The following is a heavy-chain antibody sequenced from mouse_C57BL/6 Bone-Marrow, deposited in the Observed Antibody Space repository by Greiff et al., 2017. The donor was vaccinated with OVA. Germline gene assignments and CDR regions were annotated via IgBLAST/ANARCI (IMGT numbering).Heavy chain of an antibody. CDR2: IYPGSGST. J-gene: IGHJ2*01. Sequence: QVQLQQPGAELVKPGASVKMSCKASGYTFTSYWITWVKQRPGQGLEWIGDIYPGSGSTNYNEKFKSKATLTVEPSSSTAYMQLSSLTSEDSAVYYCARYYGSSLYYFDYWGQGTTLTVSS. D-gene: IGHD1-1*01. V-gene: IGHV1-55*01. CDR3: ARYYGSSLYYFDY. CDR1: GYTFTSYW.